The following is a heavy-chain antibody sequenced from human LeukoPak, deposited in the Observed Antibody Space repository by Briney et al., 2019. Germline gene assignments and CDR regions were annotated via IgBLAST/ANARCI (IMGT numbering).Heavy chain of an antibody. Sequence: SETLSLTCGVYGGSFSGCYWSWIRQPPGKGLEWIGEVNHSGSTNYNPSLKSRVTISVDTSKNQFSLKLSSVTAADTAVYYWARGGGKYYDSSGAFDIWGQGTMVTVSS. D-gene: IGHD3-22*01. CDR3: ARGGGKYYDSSGAFDI. CDR1: GGSFSGCY. J-gene: IGHJ3*02. V-gene: IGHV4-34*01. CDR2: VNHSGST.